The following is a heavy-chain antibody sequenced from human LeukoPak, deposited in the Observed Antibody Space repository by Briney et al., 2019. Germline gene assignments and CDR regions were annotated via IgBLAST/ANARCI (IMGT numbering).Heavy chain of an antibody. CDR1: GYTFTSFD. D-gene: IGHD3-10*01. CDR2: MNPNSGNT. J-gene: IGHJ5*02. Sequence: SVKVSCKASGYTFTSFDINWVRQATGQGLEWMGWMNPNSGNTGYAQKFQGRVTMTRDTSINTAYMELSSLTSEDTAVYYCARAPLYGSGSYYSSPWGQGTLVTVSS. CDR3: ARAPLYGSGSYYSSP. V-gene: IGHV1-8*01.